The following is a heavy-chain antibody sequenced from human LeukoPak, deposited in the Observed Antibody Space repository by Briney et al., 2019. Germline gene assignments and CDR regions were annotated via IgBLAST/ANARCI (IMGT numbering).Heavy chain of an antibody. D-gene: IGHD1-26*01. CDR2: ISGRSGST. J-gene: IGHJ4*02. CDR3: ARGPDGGSYLDY. Sequence: PGGSLRLSCAASGFSFSSYAMSWVRQAPGKGLEWVSAISGRSGSTYYADSVKGRFTISRDNSKNTLYLQMNSLRAEDTAVYYCARGPDGGSYLDYWGQGTLVTVSS. V-gene: IGHV3-23*01. CDR1: GFSFSSYA.